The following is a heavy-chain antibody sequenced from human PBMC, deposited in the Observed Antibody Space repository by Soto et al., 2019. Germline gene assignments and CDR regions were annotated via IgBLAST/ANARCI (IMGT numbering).Heavy chain of an antibody. Sequence: ASVKVSCKASGYTFTSYGIHWVRQAPGQRLEWMGWINAGNGNTKYSQKFQGRVTITRDTSASTAYMELSSLRLEDTAVYHCARGGRAINVPFDPWGQGALVTVSS. CDR2: INAGNGNT. J-gene: IGHJ5*02. V-gene: IGHV1-3*01. D-gene: IGHD3-16*01. CDR3: ARGGRAINVPFDP. CDR1: GYTFTSYG.